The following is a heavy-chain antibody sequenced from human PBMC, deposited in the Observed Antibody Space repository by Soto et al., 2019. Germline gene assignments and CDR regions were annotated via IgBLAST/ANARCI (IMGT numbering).Heavy chain of an antibody. D-gene: IGHD2-21*02. CDR1: GYTFTSYA. CDR3: GRGPLSGGVCFAPWCDA. V-gene: IGHV1-3*04. Sequence: QVQLVQSGAEVKKPGASVRVSCRTSGYTFTSYAIHWVRQAPGQGLEWMARSNIGNGNTKYSQKFQGRVTGSRDTSAGTAYMELGSLRSEDTAVCYCGRGPLSGGVCFAPWCDAWCQGALVSVSS. CDR2: SNIGNGNT. J-gene: IGHJ5*02.